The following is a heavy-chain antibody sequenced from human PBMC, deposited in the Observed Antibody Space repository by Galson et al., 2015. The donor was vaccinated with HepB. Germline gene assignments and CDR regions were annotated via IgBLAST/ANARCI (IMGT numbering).Heavy chain of an antibody. CDR1: GGTFSSYA. CDR3: ARGGVLADIVVVPAAYWFDP. J-gene: IGHJ5*02. CDR2: IIPIFGTA. D-gene: IGHD2-2*01. V-gene: IGHV1-69*13. Sequence: SVKVSCKASGGTFSSYAISWVRQAPGQGLEWMGGIIPIFGTANYAQKFQGRVTITADESTSTAYMELSSLRSEDTAVYYCARGGVLADIVVVPAAYWFDPWGQGTLVTVSS.